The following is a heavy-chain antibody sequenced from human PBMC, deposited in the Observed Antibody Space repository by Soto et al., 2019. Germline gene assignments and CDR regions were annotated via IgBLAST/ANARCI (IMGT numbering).Heavy chain of an antibody. V-gene: IGHV4-59*01. D-gene: IGHD1-26*01. CDR1: GGSISSYY. J-gene: IGHJ4*02. Sequence: SETLSLTCTFSGGSISSYYWNWSRQPPGKGLEWIGYIYYSGSTNYNPSLKSRVTISVDTSKNQFSLKLSSVTAADTAVYYCARGQWELRGEYYFDYWGQGTLVTVSS. CDR3: ARGQWELRGEYYFDY. CDR2: IYYSGST.